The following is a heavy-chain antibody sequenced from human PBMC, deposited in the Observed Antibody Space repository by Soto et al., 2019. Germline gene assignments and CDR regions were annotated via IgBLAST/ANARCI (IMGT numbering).Heavy chain of an antibody. V-gene: IGHV1-18*01. CDR1: GYTFTSYG. Sequence: GASVTLSCQTSGYTFTSYGISLVRQAPGQGLEWMGWISAYNGNTNYAQKLQGRVTMTTDTSTSTAYMELRSLRSDDTAVYYCARDRRGSFDYWGQGTLVTVSS. CDR3: ARDRRGSFDY. D-gene: IGHD1-26*01. CDR2: ISAYNGNT. J-gene: IGHJ4*02.